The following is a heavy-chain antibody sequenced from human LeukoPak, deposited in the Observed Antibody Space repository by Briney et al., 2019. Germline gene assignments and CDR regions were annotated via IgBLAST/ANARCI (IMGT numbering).Heavy chain of an antibody. D-gene: IGHD6-13*01. J-gene: IGHJ4*02. V-gene: IGHV4-61*02. CDR1: GGSIDTTSYY. CDR3: ASGAAAPLYYFDY. CDR2: IYPSGST. Sequence: SETLSLTCTVSGGSIDTTSYYWRWIRQPVGQGLEWIGRIYPSGSTNYNPSLKSRPTLSVDKSKNQFSLNLTSVTAADTAIYYCASGAAAPLYYFDYWGQGSLVTVSS.